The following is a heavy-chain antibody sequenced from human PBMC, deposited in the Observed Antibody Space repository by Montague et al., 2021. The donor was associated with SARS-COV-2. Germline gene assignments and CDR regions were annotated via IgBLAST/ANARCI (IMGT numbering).Heavy chain of an antibody. CDR1: GASVTSGDYF. CDR2: IYSSGST. CDR3: AKEGGKMVFDQ. D-gene: IGHD2-8*01. V-gene: IGHV4-61*02. Sequence: TLSLTCTVSGASVTSGDYFWTWIRQPVGETLEWIGRIYSSGSTTYNPSLKSRVTMSLVMSENQFSLRLSSVTASDTAVYYCAKEGGKMVFDQWGQGTLVTVPS. J-gene: IGHJ4*02.